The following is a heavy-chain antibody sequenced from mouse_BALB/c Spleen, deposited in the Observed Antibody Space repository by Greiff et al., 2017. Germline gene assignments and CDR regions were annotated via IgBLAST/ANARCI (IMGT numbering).Heavy chain of an antibody. J-gene: IGHJ3*01. CDR1: GFSLTSYG. V-gene: IGHV2-9*02. D-gene: IGHD2-10*02. CDR2: IWAGGST. Sequence: QVQLQQSGPGLVAPSQSLSITCTVSGFSLTSYGVHWVRQPPGKGLEWLGVIWAGGSTNYNSALMSRLSISKDNSKSQVFLKMNSLQTDDTAMYYCARDGGYGPTTWFAYWGQGTLVTVSA. CDR3: ARDGGYGPTTWFAY.